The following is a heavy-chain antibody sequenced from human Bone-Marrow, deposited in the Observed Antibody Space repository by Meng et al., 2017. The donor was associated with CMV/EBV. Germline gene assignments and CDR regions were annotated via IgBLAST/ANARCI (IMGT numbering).Heavy chain of an antibody. CDR3: ARRRSTNFVSDY. D-gene: IGHD2-2*01. V-gene: IGHV5-51*01. J-gene: IGHJ4*02. CDR2: IYPGDSDT. CDR1: GYSFTSYW. Sequence: GASLKISCNGFGYSFTSYWIGWVRQRPGKGLEWMGIIYPGDSDTRYSPSFQGQVTISADKSISTAYLQWSSLKASDTAMYYCARRRSTNFVSDYWGQGTLVTVSS.